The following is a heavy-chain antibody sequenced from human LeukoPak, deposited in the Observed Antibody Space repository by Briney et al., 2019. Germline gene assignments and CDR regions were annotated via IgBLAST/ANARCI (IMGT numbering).Heavy chain of an antibody. D-gene: IGHD3-10*01. Sequence: GGSLRLSCAASGFTFNYYAMSWVRQAPGKGLEWVSAISASGGSTYYADSVKGRFTISRDNSKNTLYLQMNSLRAEDTAVYYCAKDLLTMVRGVSDYGMDVWGQGTTVTVSS. V-gene: IGHV3-23*01. CDR1: GFTFNYYA. CDR2: ISASGGST. J-gene: IGHJ6*02. CDR3: AKDLLTMVRGVSDYGMDV.